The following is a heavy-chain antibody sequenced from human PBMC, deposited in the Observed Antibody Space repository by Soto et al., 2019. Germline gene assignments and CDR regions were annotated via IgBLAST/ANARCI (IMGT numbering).Heavy chain of an antibody. V-gene: IGHV3-23*01. Sequence: EVQLLESGGGLVQPGGSLRLSCAASGFTFSSYAMSWVRQAPGKGLEWVSAISGSGGSTYYADSVKGRFTISRDNSKNTVYLQMNSLRAEETAVYYCAKALAWDGLGDYLILGYWGQGTLVTVSS. D-gene: IGHD4-17*01. J-gene: IGHJ4*02. CDR1: GFTFSSYA. CDR3: AKALAWDGLGDYLILGY. CDR2: ISGSGGST.